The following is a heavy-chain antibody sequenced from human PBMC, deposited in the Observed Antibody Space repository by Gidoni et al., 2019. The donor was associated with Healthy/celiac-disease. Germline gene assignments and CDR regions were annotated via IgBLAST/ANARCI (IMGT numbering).Heavy chain of an antibody. CDR1: GGTFSSYA. CDR2: IIPIFGTA. CDR3: ARELYGDDPLTGLYYYGMDV. V-gene: IGHV1-69*06. J-gene: IGHJ6*02. Sequence: QVQLVQSGAEVKKPGSSVKVSCKASGGTFSSYAISWVRQAPGQGLEWMGGIIPIFGTANYAQKFQGRVTITADKSTSTAYMELSSLRSEDTAVYYCARELYGDDPLTGLYYYGMDVWGQGTTVTVSS. D-gene: IGHD3-16*02.